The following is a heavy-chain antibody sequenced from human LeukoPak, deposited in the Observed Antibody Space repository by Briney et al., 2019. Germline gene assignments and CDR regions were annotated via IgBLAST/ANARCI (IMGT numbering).Heavy chain of an antibody. D-gene: IGHD2-21*01. J-gene: IGHJ5*02. Sequence: PSQTLSLTCVVSGDSISSGAYSWSWIRQSPGKGLEWIGYIFHSGSTFYNPSLKSRVTISVDNSKNQFSLRLSSVTAADTAVYYCARELWFANAPGSWLDPWGQGTLVTVSS. CDR1: GDSISSGAYS. CDR3: ARELWFANAPGSWLDP. V-gene: IGHV4-30-2*06. CDR2: IFHSGST.